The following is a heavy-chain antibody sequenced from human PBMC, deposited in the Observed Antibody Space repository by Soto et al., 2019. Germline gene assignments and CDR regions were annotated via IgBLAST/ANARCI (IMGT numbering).Heavy chain of an antibody. CDR1: GFTFSSYA. CDR3: GKGGGGGGGSFYY. CDR2: ISGSGGNT. J-gene: IGHJ4*02. Sequence: GGSLRLSCAASGFTFSSYAMSWVRQAPGKGLEWVSAISGSGGNTYYADSVKGRFTVSRDNSKNTLYLQMNSLRAEDTAVYYFGKGGGGGGGSFYYWGKGTLVTVS. D-gene: IGHD3-16*01. V-gene: IGHV3-23*01.